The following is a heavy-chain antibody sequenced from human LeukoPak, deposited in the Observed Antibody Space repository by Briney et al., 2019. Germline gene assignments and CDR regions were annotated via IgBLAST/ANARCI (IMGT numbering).Heavy chain of an antibody. CDR1: GYTFTSYD. J-gene: IGHJ3*02. CDR2: MNPNSGNT. Sequence: ASVKVSCKASGYTFTSYDINWVRQATGQGLEWMGWMNPNSGNTGYAQKFQGRVTMTRNTSISTAYMELSSLRSEDTAVYYCARSPGYVTVVRDAAFDIGGEGTMVTVPS. D-gene: IGHD3-10*01. V-gene: IGHV1-8*01. CDR3: ARSPGYVTVVRDAAFDI.